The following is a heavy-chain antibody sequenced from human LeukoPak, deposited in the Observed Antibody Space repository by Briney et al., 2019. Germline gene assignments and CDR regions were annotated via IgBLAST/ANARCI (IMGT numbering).Heavy chain of an antibody. CDR3: ARIPSLGRYYFDY. CDR2: IYTSGST. Sequence: SETLSLTCTVSGGSISSSSYYWGWIRQPAGKGLEWIGRIYTSGSTNYNPSLKSRVTISVDTSKSQFSLKLSSVTAADTAVYYCARIPSLGRYYFDYWGQGTLVTVSS. D-gene: IGHD3-16*01. J-gene: IGHJ4*02. V-gene: IGHV4-61*02. CDR1: GGSISSSSYY.